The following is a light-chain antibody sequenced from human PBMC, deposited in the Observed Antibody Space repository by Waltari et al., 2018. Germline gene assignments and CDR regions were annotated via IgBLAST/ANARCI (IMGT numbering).Light chain of an antibody. J-gene: IGLJ3*02. CDR3: SSYTSSILSWV. CDR2: DVS. V-gene: IGLV2-14*03. Sequence: QSALTQPASVSGSPGQSITISCTGTSRDVGGYNYVSWYQQHPGKAPKLMIYDVSNRPSGVSNRFSGSKSGNTASLTISGLQAEDEADYYCSSYTSSILSWVFGGGTKLTVL. CDR1: SRDVGGYNY.